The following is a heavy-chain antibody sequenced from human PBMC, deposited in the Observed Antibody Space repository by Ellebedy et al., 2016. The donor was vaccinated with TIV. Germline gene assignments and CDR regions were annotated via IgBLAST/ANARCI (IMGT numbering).Heavy chain of an antibody. Sequence: GESLKISXVASGFSLGVGWMSWVRQAPGKGLEWVASVTRDGSAEYYVDSVKGRFTISRDNAKNSMYLQMNSLRVEDTAVYYCANPYTDSIDCWGQGTLVTVSS. CDR2: VTRDGSAE. V-gene: IGHV3-7*01. J-gene: IGHJ4*02. D-gene: IGHD2-2*02. CDR3: ANPYTDSIDC. CDR1: GFSLGVGW.